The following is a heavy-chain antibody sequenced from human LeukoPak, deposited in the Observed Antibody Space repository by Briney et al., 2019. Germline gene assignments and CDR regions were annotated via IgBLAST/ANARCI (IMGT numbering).Heavy chain of an antibody. CDR2: IRNKASGGTT. Sequence: PGGSLRLSCTASGFTFGDYSMTWFRQAPGKGLEWVSFIRNKASGGTTEHAASGRGRFTTSRDDSKSIAYLQMNSLKTEDTALYYCTRDRIMTDFWGQGTLVTVSS. J-gene: IGHJ4*02. D-gene: IGHD2-15*01. V-gene: IGHV3-49*03. CDR3: TRDRIMTDF. CDR1: GFTFGDYS.